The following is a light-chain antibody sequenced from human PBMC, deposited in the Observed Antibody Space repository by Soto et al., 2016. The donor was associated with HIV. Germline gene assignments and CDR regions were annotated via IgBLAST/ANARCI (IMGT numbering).Light chain of an antibody. CDR1: NIGREY. V-gene: IGLV3-21*04. CDR3: QVWDANSDHRGV. CDR2: YDS. Sequence: SYELTQPPSVSVAPGRTATITCGGNNIGREYVYWYQQKLGQAPVLVVSYDSDRPSGISERFSGSHSGNTATLTISRVEAGDEADYYCQVWDANSDHRGVFGGGTKLTVL. J-gene: IGLJ2*01.